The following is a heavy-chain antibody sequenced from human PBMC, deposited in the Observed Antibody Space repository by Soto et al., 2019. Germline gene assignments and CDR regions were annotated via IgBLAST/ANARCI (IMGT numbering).Heavy chain of an antibody. CDR2: INQEGSAK. J-gene: IGHJ6*02. D-gene: IGHD3-16*01. CDR3: ARGGQHFRNPLWDNYYSGMDV. Sequence: EAQLVESGGGSVQPGGSLRLSCTASGFTFSNYWMSWVRQAPGKGLEWVANINQEGSAKDYVDSVKGRFTISRDYAKNSLFLQMNSLRAEDTAVYYCARGGQHFRNPLWDNYYSGMDVWGQGTTVTVSS. CDR1: GFTFSNYW. V-gene: IGHV3-7*05.